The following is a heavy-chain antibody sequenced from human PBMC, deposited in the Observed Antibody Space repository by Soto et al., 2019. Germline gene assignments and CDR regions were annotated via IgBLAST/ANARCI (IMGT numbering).Heavy chain of an antibody. J-gene: IGHJ5*02. CDR1: TFNSYS. D-gene: IGHD1-26*01. V-gene: IGHV3-21*06. CDR3: TRAQCESYDSWFDP. CDR2: ISSGSAYI. Sequence: EVQLVESGGGLVKPGGSLRLSCTFTFNSYSLTWVRRAPGKGVEWVSSISSGSAYIKYADSVKGRFTISRDNANNLLYLQKSSLRVDETAVYYCTRAQCESYDSWFDPWGQRTLVTVSS.